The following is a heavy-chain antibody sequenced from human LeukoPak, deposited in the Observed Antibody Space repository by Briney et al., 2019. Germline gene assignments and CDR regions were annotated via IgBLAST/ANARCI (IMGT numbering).Heavy chain of an antibody. CDR1: GFTFSNYW. V-gene: IGHV3-74*01. Sequence: GGSLTLSCAASGFTFSNYWMHWVRQVPGKGLVWVSRIHSDGSTTAYADPVQGRFTISRDNAKNTLYLQMSSLRAEDSAVYYCAKDIGSYYDYWGQGILVTVSS. J-gene: IGHJ4*02. CDR3: AKDIGSYYDY. D-gene: IGHD3-10*01. CDR2: IHSDGSTT.